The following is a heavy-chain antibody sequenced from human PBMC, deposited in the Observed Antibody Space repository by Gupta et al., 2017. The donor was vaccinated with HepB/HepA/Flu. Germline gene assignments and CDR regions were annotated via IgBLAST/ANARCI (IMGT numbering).Heavy chain of an antibody. Sequence: EVQLLESGGGLVQPGGSLRLSCAASGFTFSSPPMSWVRQAPGKGLEWVSAISGGGGSAYFANSVKGRFTISRDNSKNTLYLQMNSLKAEDTALYYCAKTFLAVAGPSYFDYWGQGTLVTVSS. CDR3: AKTFLAVAGPSYFDY. V-gene: IGHV3-23*01. D-gene: IGHD6-19*01. J-gene: IGHJ4*02. CDR1: GFTFSSPP. CDR2: ISGGGGSA.